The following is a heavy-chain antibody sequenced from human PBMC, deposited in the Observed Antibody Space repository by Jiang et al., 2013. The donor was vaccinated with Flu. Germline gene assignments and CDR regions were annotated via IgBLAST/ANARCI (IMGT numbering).Heavy chain of an antibody. CDR3: ARLRVGGYDRVAAAVLSYFDY. D-gene: IGHD5-12*01. Sequence: LLKPSETLSLTCTVSGGSISSSSYYWGWIRQPPGKGLEWIGSIYYSGSTYYNPPLKSRVTISVDTSKNQFSLKLSSVTAADTAVYYCARLRVGGYDRVAAAVLSYFDYWGQGTLVTVSS. CDR2: IYYSGST. J-gene: IGHJ4*02. CDR1: GGSISSSSYY. V-gene: IGHV4-39*01.